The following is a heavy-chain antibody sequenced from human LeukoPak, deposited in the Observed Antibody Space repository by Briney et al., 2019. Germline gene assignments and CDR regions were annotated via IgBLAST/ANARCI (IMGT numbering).Heavy chain of an antibody. CDR1: GFTFSNYW. CDR2: INRDGSER. V-gene: IGHV3-7*01. CDR3: ARDPVYCGGDCYYDAFDI. Sequence: GGSLRLFCAASGFTFSNYWMTWVRQAPGKGLEWVANINRDGSERYYVDSVKGRFTISRDNAKNTLYLQMNSLRAEDTAVYYCARDPVYCGGDCYYDAFDIWGQGTMVTVSS. D-gene: IGHD2-21*02. J-gene: IGHJ3*02.